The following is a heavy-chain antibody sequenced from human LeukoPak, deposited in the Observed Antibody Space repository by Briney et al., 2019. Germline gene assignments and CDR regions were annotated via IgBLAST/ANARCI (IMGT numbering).Heavy chain of an antibody. D-gene: IGHD6-19*01. J-gene: IGHJ4*02. Sequence: GGSLRLSCAASGFTFSSYAMSWVRQAPGKGLEWVSAISGSGGSTYYADSVKGRFTISRDSSKNTLYLQMNSLRAEDTAVYYCAKGTAYISGWYDYWGQGTLVTVSS. V-gene: IGHV3-23*01. CDR3: AKGTAYISGWYDY. CDR1: GFTFSSYA. CDR2: ISGSGGST.